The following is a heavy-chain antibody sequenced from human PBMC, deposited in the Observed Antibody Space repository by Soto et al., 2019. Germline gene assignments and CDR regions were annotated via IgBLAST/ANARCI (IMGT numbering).Heavy chain of an antibody. CDR2: INPSGGST. CDR3: ARFFRRGYSYGRGFGY. Sequence: ASVKVSCKASGYTFTSYYMHWVRQAPGQGLEWMGIINPSGGSTSYAQKFKGRVTMTRDTSTSTVYMELSSLRSEDTAVYYCARFFRRGYSYGRGFGYWGQGTLVTVSS. J-gene: IGHJ4*02. V-gene: IGHV1-46*01. D-gene: IGHD5-18*01. CDR1: GYTFTSYY.